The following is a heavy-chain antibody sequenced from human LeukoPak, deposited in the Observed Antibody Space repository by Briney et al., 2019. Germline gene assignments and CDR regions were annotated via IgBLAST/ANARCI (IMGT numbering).Heavy chain of an antibody. CDR2: IIPILGIA. J-gene: IGHJ4*02. D-gene: IGHD4-23*01. Sequence: GASVKVSCKASGGTFSSYAISWVRQAPGQGLERMGRIIPILGIANYAQKFQGRVTITADKSTSTAYMELSSLRSEDTAVYYCARSSTVVTPYYFDYWGQGTLVTVSS. CDR1: GGTFSSYA. V-gene: IGHV1-69*04. CDR3: ARSSTVVTPYYFDY.